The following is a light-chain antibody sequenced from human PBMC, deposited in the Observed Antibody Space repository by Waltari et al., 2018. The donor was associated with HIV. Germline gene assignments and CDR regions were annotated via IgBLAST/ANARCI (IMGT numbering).Light chain of an antibody. J-gene: IGLJ3*02. CDR3: LIWHSSAWV. Sequence: QAVLTQPASLSASPGASASLTCTLHSGINVGTYTIYWYQQKPGSPPQFLLSNKSDSGNQQGSGVPSRFSGSKDASANAGILRISGLQSEDEADYYCLIWHSSAWVFGGGTKLTVL. CDR1: SGINVGTYT. V-gene: IGLV5-45*01. CDR2: NKSDSGN.